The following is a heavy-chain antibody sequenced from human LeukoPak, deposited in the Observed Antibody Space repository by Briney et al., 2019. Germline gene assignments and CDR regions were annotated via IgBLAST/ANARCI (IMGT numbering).Heavy chain of an antibody. V-gene: IGHV3-11*05. Sequence: GGSLRLSCTASGFTYSEYYMSWLRQAPGKGLEWVSYISSSRSYTNYADSVRGRFTISRDNANNSLYLQMTSLSAEDTAVYYCARGHYSSTTSCYPYYFDSWGQGTLVTVSS. CDR2: ISSSRSYT. J-gene: IGHJ5*01. D-gene: IGHD2-2*01. CDR1: GFTYSEYY. CDR3: ARGHYSSTTSCYPYYFDS.